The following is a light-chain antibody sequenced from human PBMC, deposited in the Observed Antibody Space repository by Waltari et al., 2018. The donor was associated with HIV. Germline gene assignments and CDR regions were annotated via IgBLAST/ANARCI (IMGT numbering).Light chain of an antibody. CDR1: QSFDSIY. V-gene: IGKV3-20*01. CDR3: QQYGSSPSWT. J-gene: IGKJ1*01. CDR2: GAS. Sequence: EIVLTKSPGTLSLSPGERATLPCRASQSFDSIYLAWYQQKPGQAPRLLIYGASSRATGIPDRFSCSGSGTDFTLTISTLEPEDFAVYYCQQYGSSPSWTFGQGTKVEIK.